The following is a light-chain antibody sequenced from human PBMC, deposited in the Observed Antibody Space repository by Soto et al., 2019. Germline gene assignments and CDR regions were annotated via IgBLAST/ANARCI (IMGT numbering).Light chain of an antibody. CDR1: QNVSSN. V-gene: IGKV3-15*01. Sequence: EIVMTQSPATLSVSPGERATLSCRASQNVSSNLAWYQQKPGQAPRLLIYGASTKATGIPARFSGSGSGTKFTLTICSLQSEDFAVYYCQQYNNWPLTFGQGTKV. J-gene: IGKJ1*01. CDR2: GAS. CDR3: QQYNNWPLT.